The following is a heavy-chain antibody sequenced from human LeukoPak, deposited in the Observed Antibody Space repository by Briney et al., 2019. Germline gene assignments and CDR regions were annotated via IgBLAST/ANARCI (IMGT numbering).Heavy chain of an antibody. Sequence: SETLSLTCAVYGGSFSGYYWSWIRRPPGKGLEWIGEINHSGSTNYNPSLKSRVTISVDTSKNQFSLKLSSVTAADTAVYYCARGHNYDFWSGLVGLDAFDIWGQGTMVTVSS. CDR2: INHSGST. CDR1: GGSFSGYY. J-gene: IGHJ3*02. D-gene: IGHD3-3*01. CDR3: ARGHNYDFWSGLVGLDAFDI. V-gene: IGHV4-34*01.